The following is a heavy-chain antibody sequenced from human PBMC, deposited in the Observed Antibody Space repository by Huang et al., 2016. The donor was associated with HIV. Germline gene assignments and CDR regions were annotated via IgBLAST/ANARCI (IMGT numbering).Heavy chain of an antibody. Sequence: QVHLVQSGAEVTKPGASVKVSGKASGYTFNNYDIKWVRQAPGRGLEWMGWMNPNTGNTGCAQSFQGRVTMTRKTSITTAYMELTSLPSEDTAVYYWARSAYGDLDYWGLGTLVIVSS. CDR3: ARSAYGDLDY. V-gene: IGHV1-8*02. J-gene: IGHJ4*02. D-gene: IGHD4-17*01. CDR2: MNPNTGNT. CDR1: GYTFNNYD.